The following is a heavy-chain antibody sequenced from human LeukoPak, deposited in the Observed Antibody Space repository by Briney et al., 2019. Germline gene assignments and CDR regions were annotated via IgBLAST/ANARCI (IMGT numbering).Heavy chain of an antibody. Sequence: SQTLSLTCTVSGGSISSGSYYWNWIRQPAGKGLEWIGHIYTSGSTNYNPSLKSRVTISVDTSKNQFSLKLSSVAAADTAVYYCARGSRGDGAAFDIWGQGTMVTVSS. CDR2: IYTSGST. CDR3: ARGSRGDGAAFDI. D-gene: IGHD7-27*01. CDR1: GGSISSGSYY. V-gene: IGHV4-61*09. J-gene: IGHJ3*02.